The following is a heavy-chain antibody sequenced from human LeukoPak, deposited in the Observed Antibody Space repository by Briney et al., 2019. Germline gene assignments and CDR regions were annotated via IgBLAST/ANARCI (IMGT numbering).Heavy chain of an antibody. CDR2: ISGSGGST. CDR1: GFTFSSYA. CDR3: VKDIWEGVYYYDYRAV. J-gene: IGHJ6*03. V-gene: IGHV3-23*01. D-gene: IGHD1-26*01. Sequence: GGSLRLSCAASGFTFSSYAMSLVRQAPGKGLEWVSAISGSGGSTYYADSVKARLLISRHHSKHTLYLQMNSQRAADTAVYYCVKDIWEGVYYYDYRAVWGKGTTVTVSS.